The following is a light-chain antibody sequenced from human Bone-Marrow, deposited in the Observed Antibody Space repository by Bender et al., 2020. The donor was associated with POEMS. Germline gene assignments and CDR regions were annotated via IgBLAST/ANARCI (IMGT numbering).Light chain of an antibody. J-gene: IGLJ3*02. CDR3: SSYAGRNSLV. V-gene: IGLV2-23*02. CDR1: SSDVGSYNL. Sequence: QSALTQPASVSGSPGQSITISCTGTSSDVGSYNLVSWYQQYPGKAPKLMIYEVSKRPSGVPDRFSGSKSGNTASLTVSGLQPEDEADYHCSSYAGRNSLVFGGGTKLTVL. CDR2: EVS.